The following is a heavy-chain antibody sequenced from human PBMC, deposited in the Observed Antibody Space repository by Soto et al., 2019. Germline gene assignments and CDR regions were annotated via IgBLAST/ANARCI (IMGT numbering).Heavy chain of an antibody. CDR1: GGSISRHY. CDR2: VYYSGST. CDR3: ARELIAVSGTFDS. D-gene: IGHD6-19*01. J-gene: IGHJ4*02. V-gene: IGHV4-59*11. Sequence: SETLSLTCTVSGGSISRHYWSWIRQSPGKGLEWIGYVYYSGSTNYNPSLKSRVTISLDTSKNQFSLKLNSVTAADTAVYYCARELIAVSGTFDSWGQGTRVTVSS.